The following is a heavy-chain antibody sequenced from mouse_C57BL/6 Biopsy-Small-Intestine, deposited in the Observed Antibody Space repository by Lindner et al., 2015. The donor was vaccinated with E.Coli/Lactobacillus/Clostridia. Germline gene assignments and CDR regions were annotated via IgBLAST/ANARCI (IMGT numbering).Heavy chain of an antibody. CDR1: GYSFTTYA. D-gene: IGHD4-1*01. V-gene: IGHV1S26*01. CDR3: ARGAQTADY. Sequence: SVKVSCKTSGYSFTTYAISWVRQAPGQGLEWMGWVSGSSAKTSYAQKFQGRVTMTTDSSTSTAYMELRSLRSDDSAVYYCARGAQTADYWGQGTLVTVSS. J-gene: IGHJ4*01. CDR2: VSGSSAKT.